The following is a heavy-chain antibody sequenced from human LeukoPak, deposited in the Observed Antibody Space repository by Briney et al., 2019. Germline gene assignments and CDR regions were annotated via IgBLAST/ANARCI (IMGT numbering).Heavy chain of an antibody. D-gene: IGHD4-17*01. CDR3: VRSKSGTYGWFDP. Sequence: SETLSLTCTVSGGSITSYYWSWIWQPPGKGLEWIGYIYYSGTTNYNPSLKSRVTISVDTSNNQFSLTVNSMTAADTAVYYCVRSKSGTYGWFDPWGQGTLVTVSS. J-gene: IGHJ5*02. V-gene: IGHV4-59*01. CDR2: IYYSGTT. CDR1: GGSITSYY.